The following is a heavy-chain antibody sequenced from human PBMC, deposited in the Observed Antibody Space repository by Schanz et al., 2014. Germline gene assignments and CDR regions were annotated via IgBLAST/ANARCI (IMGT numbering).Heavy chain of an antibody. CDR3: ARDMTIAPA. CDR2: MYINSGST. CDR1: GFTVSTNY. V-gene: IGHV3-66*03. D-gene: IGHD6-13*01. Sequence: EVQLVESGGGLIQPGGSLRLSCAVSGFTVSTNYMSWVRQAPGKGLEWVSSMYINSGSTQYADSVKGRFTISRDNSKNTLYLQMDTLRVEDTAMFYCARDMTIAPAWGQGTLVTVSS. J-gene: IGHJ5*02.